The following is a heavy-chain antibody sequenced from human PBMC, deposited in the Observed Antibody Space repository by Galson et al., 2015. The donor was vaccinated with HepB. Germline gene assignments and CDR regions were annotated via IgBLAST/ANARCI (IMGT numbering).Heavy chain of an antibody. CDR3: AKGGGGGFFDY. D-gene: IGHD2-15*01. J-gene: IGHJ4*02. V-gene: IGHV3-23*01. CDR2: INYSGGST. CDR1: GFTFTGYA. Sequence: SLRLSCAASGFTFTGYAMPWVRQTPGKGLEWVSTINYSGGSTYYADSVKGRFTISRDNSKNTVPLQMNSLRAEDTAVYYCAKGGGGGFFDYWGQGTLVTVSS.